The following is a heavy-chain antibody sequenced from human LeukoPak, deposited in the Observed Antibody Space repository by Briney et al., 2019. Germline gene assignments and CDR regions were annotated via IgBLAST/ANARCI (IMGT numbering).Heavy chain of an antibody. V-gene: IGHV3-23*01. J-gene: IGHJ4*02. CDR1: GFTFSSYA. CDR2: ISSSGGST. CDR3: AKDIAAAADY. D-gene: IGHD6-13*01. Sequence: GGSLRLSCAASGFTFSSYAMSWVRQAPGKGLNWVSTISSSGGSTYYVDSVKGRFTISRDNSKNTLYLQMNSLRAEDTAVYYCAKDIAAAADYWGQGTLVTVSS.